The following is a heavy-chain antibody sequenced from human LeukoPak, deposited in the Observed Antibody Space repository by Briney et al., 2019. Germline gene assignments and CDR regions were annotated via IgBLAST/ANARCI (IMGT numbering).Heavy chain of an antibody. CDR1: GFTFSSYE. V-gene: IGHV3-48*03. CDR2: ISSSGSTI. Sequence: GGSLRLSCAASGFTFSSYEMNWVRQAPGKGLEWVSYISSSGSTIYYADSVKGRFTISRDNAKNSLYLQMNSLRAEDTAVYYCARDQWGDYGSESYYYYGMDVWGKGTTVTVSS. D-gene: IGHD3-10*01. CDR3: ARDQWGDYGSESYYYYGMDV. J-gene: IGHJ6*04.